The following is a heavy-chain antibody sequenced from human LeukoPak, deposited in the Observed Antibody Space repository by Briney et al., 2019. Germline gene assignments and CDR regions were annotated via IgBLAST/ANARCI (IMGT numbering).Heavy chain of an antibody. CDR3: ARDRVAVAAPDS. CDR1: GHSISSGYY. CDR2: IYHSGTT. D-gene: IGHD6-19*01. V-gene: IGHV4-38-2*02. J-gene: IGHJ4*02. Sequence: SETLSLTCTVSGHSISSGYYWGWVRQPPGKGLEWIGSIYHSGTTCYNPSLKSRVTISVDTSKNQFFLRLSSLTAADTAVYYCARDRVAVAAPDSWGQGTLVTVSS.